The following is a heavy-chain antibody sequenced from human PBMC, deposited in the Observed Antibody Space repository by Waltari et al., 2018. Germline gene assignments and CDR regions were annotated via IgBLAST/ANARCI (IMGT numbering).Heavy chain of an antibody. CDR3: ATHRHYYDSSGYSGAFDI. CDR2: FDPEDGET. CDR1: GYTLTELS. Sequence: QVQLVQSGVEVKKPGASVKVSCKVSGYTLTELSMHWVRQAPGKGLEWMGGFDPEDGETIYAQKFQGRVTMTEDTSTDTAYMELSSLRSEDTAVYYCATHRHYYDSSGYSGAFDIWGQGTMVTVSS. V-gene: IGHV1-24*01. J-gene: IGHJ3*02. D-gene: IGHD3-22*01.